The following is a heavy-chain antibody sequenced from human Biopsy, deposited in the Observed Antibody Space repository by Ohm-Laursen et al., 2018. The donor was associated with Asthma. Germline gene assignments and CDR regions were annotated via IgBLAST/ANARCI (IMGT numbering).Heavy chain of an antibody. CDR2: VIPMFGTT. D-gene: IGHD4-11*01. J-gene: IGHJ5*02. CDR1: GGTFSNYV. Sequence: SVKVSCKASGGTFSNYVFSWVRQAPGQGLEWMGGVIPMFGTTKYTQKFQARVSITADEATSTVYMELSSLRSEDTAVYYCARVLTTEEGDTWFDPWGQGTLVTVSS. V-gene: IGHV1-69*13. CDR3: ARVLTTEEGDTWFDP.